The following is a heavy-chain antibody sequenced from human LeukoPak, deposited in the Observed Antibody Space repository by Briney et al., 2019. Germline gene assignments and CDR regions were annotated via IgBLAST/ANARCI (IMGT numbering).Heavy chain of an antibody. Sequence: SETLSLTCAVSGGSISSGGYSWRWIRQPPGKGLEWIGYIYHSGSTYYNPSLKSRVTISVDRSKNQFSLKLSSVTAADTVVYYCAREGDGWYDYCGQGTLVTVSS. V-gene: IGHV4-30-2*01. CDR1: GGSISSGGYS. CDR2: IYHSGST. CDR3: AREGDGWYDY. D-gene: IGHD6-19*01. J-gene: IGHJ4*02.